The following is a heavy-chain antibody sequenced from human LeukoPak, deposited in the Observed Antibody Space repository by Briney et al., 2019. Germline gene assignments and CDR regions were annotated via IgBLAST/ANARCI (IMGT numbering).Heavy chain of an antibody. D-gene: IGHD5-12*01. CDR1: GYTFTGYY. CDR3: ARDGSGYGSQILETYWYFDL. Sequence: GASVKVSCKASGYTFTGYYMHWVRQAPGQGLEWMGWINPNSGGTNYAQKFQGRVTMTRDTSISTAYMELSRLRSDDTAVYYCARDGSGYGSQILETYWYFDLWGRGTLVTVSS. J-gene: IGHJ2*01. CDR2: INPNSGGT. V-gene: IGHV1-2*02.